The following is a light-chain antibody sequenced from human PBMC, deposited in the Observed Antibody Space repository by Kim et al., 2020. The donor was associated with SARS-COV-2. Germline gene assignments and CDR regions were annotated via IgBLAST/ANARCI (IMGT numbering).Light chain of an antibody. V-gene: IGKV3-15*01. J-gene: IGKJ4*01. CDR1: QSVSND. Sequence: VSPGERAPLSSRASQSVSNDLAWYQQKPGQAPRLLIYGASTRAADIPARFSGSGSGTEFTLTISSLQSEDFAVYYCQQYNNWPLTFGGGTKVDIK. CDR2: GAS. CDR3: QQYNNWPLT.